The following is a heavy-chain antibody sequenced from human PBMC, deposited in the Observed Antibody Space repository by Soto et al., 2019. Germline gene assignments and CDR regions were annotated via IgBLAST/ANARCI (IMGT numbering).Heavy chain of an antibody. Sequence: EVQLVESAGGLVKPGGSLRLSCVASGFSFNEAWMNWVRQAPGEGLEWVGRIKTSAGGEATDYAEPVQGRFTISRDDSKNALYLHMNSLRTEDTAIYYCTTGSVEGIWGQGTTVTVSS. J-gene: IGHJ6*02. CDR2: IKTSAGGEAT. CDR3: TTGSVEGI. D-gene: IGHD2-15*01. CDR1: GFSFNEAW. V-gene: IGHV3-15*07.